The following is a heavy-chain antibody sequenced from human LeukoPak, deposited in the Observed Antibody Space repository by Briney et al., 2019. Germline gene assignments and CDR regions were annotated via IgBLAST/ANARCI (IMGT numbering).Heavy chain of an antibody. D-gene: IGHD2-15*01. V-gene: IGHV4-39*01. CDR1: SGSISGSTYY. CDR3: ARSRGSSGGPFDP. Sequence: PSETLSLTCTVSSGSISGSTYYWGWSRQPPGKGLEWIGSMYYSGSTYYNPSLKSRVTISVDTSKNQFSLKLTSVTAADTAVCYCARSRGSSGGPFDPWGQGTLVTVSS. CDR2: MYYSGST. J-gene: IGHJ5*02.